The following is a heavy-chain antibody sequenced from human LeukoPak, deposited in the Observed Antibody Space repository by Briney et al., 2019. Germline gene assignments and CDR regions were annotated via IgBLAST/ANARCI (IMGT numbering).Heavy chain of an antibody. Sequence: PGGSLRLSCAASGFTFSDYYMSWIRQAPGKGLEWVSYISSSGSTIYYADSVKGRFTISRDNAKNSLYLQMNSLRAEDTAVYYCAKDLGYSGYNYYYYGMDVWGQGTTVTVSS. CDR1: GFTFSDYY. CDR2: ISSSGSTI. D-gene: IGHD5-12*01. V-gene: IGHV3-11*01. CDR3: AKDLGYSGYNYYYYGMDV. J-gene: IGHJ6*02.